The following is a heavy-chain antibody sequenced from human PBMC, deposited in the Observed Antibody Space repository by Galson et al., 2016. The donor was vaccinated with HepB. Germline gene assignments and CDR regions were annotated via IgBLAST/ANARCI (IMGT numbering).Heavy chain of an antibody. V-gene: IGHV1-58*01. J-gene: IGHJ5*02. CDR2: IVVGRGNT. Sequence: SVKVSCKASGFTFSSSAVQWVRQARGQQLEWIGWIVVGRGNTKYAHKFQERVTITRDMYTSTAYLELSSLRSEDTAVYYCAAGDWYCSGDSCYTEWFDPWGQGTLVTVSS. D-gene: IGHD2-15*01. CDR1: GFTFSSSA. CDR3: AAGDWYCSGDSCYTEWFDP.